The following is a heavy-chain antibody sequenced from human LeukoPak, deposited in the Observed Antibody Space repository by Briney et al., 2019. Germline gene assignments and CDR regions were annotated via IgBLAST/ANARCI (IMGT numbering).Heavy chain of an antibody. D-gene: IGHD2-21*02. J-gene: IGHJ4*02. CDR1: RYTLHELS. CDR3: ATAETDCGGDCDPLLDY. Sequence: ASVKVSCKVSRYTLHELSIQWVRPAPGKGLEWVGGFDPEDGETIYAQKFQGRVTMTEDTSTDTAYMELSSLRSEDTAVYYCATAETDCGGDCDPLLDYWGQGTLVTVSS. CDR2: FDPEDGET. V-gene: IGHV1-24*01.